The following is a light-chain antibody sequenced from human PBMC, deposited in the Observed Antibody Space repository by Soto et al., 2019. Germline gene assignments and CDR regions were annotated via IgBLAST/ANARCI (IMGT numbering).Light chain of an antibody. CDR2: GAS. J-gene: IGKJ5*01. V-gene: IGKV3-15*01. Sequence: EIVMPQSPATLSVSPGERATLSCRASQSVSSNLAWYQQKPGQAPRLLIYGASTSATGIPARFSGSGSGTEFTLTISSRQSEDFAVYYCQQYNNWPPRVTFGQGTRLEIK. CDR1: QSVSSN. CDR3: QQYNNWPPRVT.